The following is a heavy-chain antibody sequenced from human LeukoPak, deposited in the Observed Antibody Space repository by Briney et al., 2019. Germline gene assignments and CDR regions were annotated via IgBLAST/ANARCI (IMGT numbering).Heavy chain of an antibody. CDR1: GFXFSSYG. Sequence: GGSLRLSCAASGFXFSSYGIHWVRQAPGKGLEWVANIKQDGSEKYYVDSVKGRFTISRDNAKNSLYLQMNSLRAEDTAVYYCARERADLWFGELYYTNWGQGTLVTVSS. J-gene: IGHJ4*02. D-gene: IGHD3-10*01. CDR3: ARERADLWFGELYYTN. V-gene: IGHV3-7*05. CDR2: IKQDGSEK.